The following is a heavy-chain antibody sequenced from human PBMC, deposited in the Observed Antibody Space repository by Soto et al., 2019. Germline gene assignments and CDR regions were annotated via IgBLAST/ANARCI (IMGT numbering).Heavy chain of an antibody. Sequence: QVQLVQSGAEVKKPGSSVKVSCKASGGTFSSYAISWVRQAPGQGLEWMGGIIPIFGTANYAQKFQGRVTITADESASTAYMELSSLRSEDTAVYYCARAPTTVTSDEYYYYGMYVWGQGTTVTVSS. J-gene: IGHJ6*02. CDR3: ARAPTTVTSDEYYYYGMYV. CDR2: IIPIFGTA. D-gene: IGHD4-4*01. CDR1: GGTFSSYA. V-gene: IGHV1-69*01.